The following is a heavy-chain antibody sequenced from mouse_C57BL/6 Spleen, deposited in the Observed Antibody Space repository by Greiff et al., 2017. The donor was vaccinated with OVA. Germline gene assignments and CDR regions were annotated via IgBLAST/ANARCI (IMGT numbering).Heavy chain of an antibody. CDR3: ARSLIYYYGSSYAMDY. V-gene: IGHV1-26*01. J-gene: IGHJ4*01. Sequence: VQLQQSGPELVKPGASVKISCKASGYTFTDYYMNWVKQSHGKSLEWIGDINPNNGGTSYNQKFKGKATLTVDKSSSTAYMELRSLTSEDSAVYYCARSLIYYYGSSYAMDYWGQGTSVTVSS. D-gene: IGHD1-1*01. CDR1: GYTFTDYY. CDR2: INPNNGGT.